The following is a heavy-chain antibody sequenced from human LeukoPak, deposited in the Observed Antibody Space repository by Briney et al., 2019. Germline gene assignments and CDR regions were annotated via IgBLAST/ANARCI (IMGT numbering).Heavy chain of an antibody. CDR3: ATDGFDAFDI. CDR2: ISYDGSNK. V-gene: IGHV3-30*03. J-gene: IGHJ3*02. CDR1: GFTFSSYG. Sequence: GGSLRLSCAASGFTFSSYGMHWVRQAPGKGLEWVAVISYDGSNKYYADSVKGRFTISRDNSKNTLYLQMNSLRAEDTAVYYCATDGFDAFDIWGQGTMVTVSS.